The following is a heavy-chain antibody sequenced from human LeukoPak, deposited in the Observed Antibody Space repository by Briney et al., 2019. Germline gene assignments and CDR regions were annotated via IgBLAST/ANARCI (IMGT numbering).Heavy chain of an antibody. CDR2: IYYSGST. V-gene: IGHV4-59*01. Sequence: SETLSLTCTVSGGSISSYYWSWIRQPPGRGLEWIGYIYYSGSTNYNPSLKSRVTISVDTSKNQFSLKLSSVTAADTAVYYCARDYIRRGTIFGTREDAFDVWGQGTMVTVSS. D-gene: IGHD3-3*01. J-gene: IGHJ3*01. CDR1: GGSISSYY. CDR3: ARDYIRRGTIFGTREDAFDV.